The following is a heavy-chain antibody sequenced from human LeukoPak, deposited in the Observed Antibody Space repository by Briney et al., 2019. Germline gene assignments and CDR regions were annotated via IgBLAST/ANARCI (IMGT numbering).Heavy chain of an antibody. Sequence: SGGSLRLSCAASGFTFSSYWMSWVRQAPGKGLEWVSVIYSGGSTYYADSVKGRFTISRDNSKNTLYLQMNSLRAEDTAVYYCAKKPRLTRYYFDYWGQGTLVTVSS. D-gene: IGHD3-10*01. CDR1: GFTFSSYW. J-gene: IGHJ4*02. CDR2: IYSGGST. CDR3: AKKPRLTRYYFDY. V-gene: IGHV3-53*01.